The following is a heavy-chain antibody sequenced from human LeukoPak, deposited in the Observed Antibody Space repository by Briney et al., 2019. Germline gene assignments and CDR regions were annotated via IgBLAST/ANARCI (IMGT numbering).Heavy chain of an antibody. V-gene: IGHV4-39*07. D-gene: IGHD1-26*01. Sequence: SETLSLTCTVSGGSISTSNYYCGWIRQPPGKGLEWFVRIYYSGSTYYNPSLKSRVTISVDTSKNQFSLKLSSVTAADTAVYYCARDASSGSYYPYCDYWGQGALVTVSS. CDR1: GGSISTSNYY. J-gene: IGHJ4*02. CDR2: IYYSGST. CDR3: ARDASSGSYYPYCDY.